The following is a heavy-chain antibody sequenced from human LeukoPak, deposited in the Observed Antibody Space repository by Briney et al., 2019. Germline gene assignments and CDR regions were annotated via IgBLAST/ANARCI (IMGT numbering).Heavy chain of an antibody. J-gene: IGHJ5*02. CDR1: GYTFTGFY. Sequence: GASVKVSCKASGYTFTGFYIHWVRQAPGQGLEWMGWINPNSGGTNYAQKFQGRVTMTRDTSISTAYMELSRLRSDDTAVYYCASSLEKNYGDYVPWGQGTLVTVSS. D-gene: IGHD4-17*01. V-gene: IGHV1-2*02. CDR2: INPNSGGT. CDR3: ASSLEKNYGDYVP.